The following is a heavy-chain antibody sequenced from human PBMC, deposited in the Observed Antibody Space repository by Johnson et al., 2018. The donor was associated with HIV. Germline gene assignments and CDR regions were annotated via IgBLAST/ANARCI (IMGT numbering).Heavy chain of an antibody. V-gene: IGHV3-66*01. CDR3: AKDTVSGSYYDAFDI. Sequence: VQLVESGGGLVQPGGSLRLYCAASGFTVSSNYMSWVRQAPGKGLEWVSVIYSGGSTYYADSVKGRFTISRDNSKNTLYLQMNSLRAEDTAVYYCAKDTVSGSYYDAFDIWGQGTMVTVSS. D-gene: IGHD1-26*01. CDR1: GFTVSSNY. J-gene: IGHJ3*02. CDR2: IYSGGST.